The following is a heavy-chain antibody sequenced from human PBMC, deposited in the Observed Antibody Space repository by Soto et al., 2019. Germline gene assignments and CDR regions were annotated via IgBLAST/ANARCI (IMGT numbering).Heavy chain of an antibody. CDR3: ARVGTGVTYYYYGMDV. Sequence: GGSLRLSCAASGFTFSSYGMHWVHQAPGKGLEWVAVIWYDGSNKYYADSVKGRFTISRDNSKNTLYLQMNSLRAEDTAVYYCARVGTGVTYYYYGMDVWGQGPTVTVYS. CDR2: IWYDGSNK. V-gene: IGHV3-33*01. J-gene: IGHJ6*02. D-gene: IGHD1-1*01. CDR1: GFTFSSYG.